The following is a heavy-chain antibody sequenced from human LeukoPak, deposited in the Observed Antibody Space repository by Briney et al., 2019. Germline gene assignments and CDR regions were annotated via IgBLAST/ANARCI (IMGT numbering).Heavy chain of an antibody. D-gene: IGHD5-12*01. J-gene: IGHJ4*02. CDR1: GYTFTGYY. CDR3: ARAFLGGYDYIGY. V-gene: IGHV1-2*02. Sequence: GASVKVSCKASGYTFTGYYMHWVRQAPGQGLEWMGWINPNSGGTNYAQKFRGRVTMTRDTSISTAYMELSRLRSDDTAIYYCARAFLGGYDYIGYWGQGTLVTVSS. CDR2: INPNSGGT.